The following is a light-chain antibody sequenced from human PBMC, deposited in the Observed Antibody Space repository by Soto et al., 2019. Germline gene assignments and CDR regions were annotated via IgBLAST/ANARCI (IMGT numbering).Light chain of an antibody. Sequence: DIQMTQSPSSLSASVGDRFTITCRASQTISRSLNWYQQKPGKAPKLLIYNASSLKSGVPSRFSGSGFGTEFTLTISSLQPDDSAAYYCQNYNQYSRTFGQGTKVDIK. CDR1: QTISRS. J-gene: IGKJ1*01. V-gene: IGKV1-5*01. CDR3: QNYNQYSRT. CDR2: NAS.